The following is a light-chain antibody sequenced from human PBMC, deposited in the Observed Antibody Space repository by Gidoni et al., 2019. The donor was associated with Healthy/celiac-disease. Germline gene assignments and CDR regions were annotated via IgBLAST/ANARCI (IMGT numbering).Light chain of an antibody. CDR1: QRVSSY. V-gene: IGKV3-11*01. CDR3: QQRSNWPPLT. J-gene: IGKJ4*01. CDR2: DAS. Sequence: EIVLTQSAATLSLSPGERATLSCRASQRVSSYLAWYPQKPGQAPRLLINDASTSATGIPASFRASCSGTDFTLTIRSLEPEDFAVYYCQQRSNWPPLTFGGGTKVEIK.